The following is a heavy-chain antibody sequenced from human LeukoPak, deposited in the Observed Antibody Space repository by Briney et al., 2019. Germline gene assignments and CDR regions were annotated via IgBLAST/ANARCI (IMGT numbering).Heavy chain of an antibody. Sequence: PGGSRRLSCAVSGFTISNYWMSWVRQAPGKGLEWVATIKQDGSAEFYVDSVKGRSTISRDSAKNSLYLQMNSLRDDDTAVYYCARDLFDYWGQGTLVTVSS. V-gene: IGHV3-7*01. CDR2: IKQDGSAE. CDR3: ARDLFDY. J-gene: IGHJ4*02. CDR1: GFTISNYW.